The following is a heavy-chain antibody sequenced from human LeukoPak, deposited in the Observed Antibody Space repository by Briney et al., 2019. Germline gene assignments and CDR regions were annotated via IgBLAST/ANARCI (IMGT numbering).Heavy chain of an antibody. D-gene: IGHD5-18*01. Sequence: GGSLRLSCAASGFTFSSYSMNWVRQAPGKGLEWVSYIRSSSSTIYYADSVKGRFTVSRDNAKNSLYLQMNSLRAEDTAVYYCASYSYVIPLDYWGQGTLVTVSS. J-gene: IGHJ4*02. V-gene: IGHV3-48*01. CDR1: GFTFSSYS. CDR2: IRSSSSTI. CDR3: ASYSYVIPLDY.